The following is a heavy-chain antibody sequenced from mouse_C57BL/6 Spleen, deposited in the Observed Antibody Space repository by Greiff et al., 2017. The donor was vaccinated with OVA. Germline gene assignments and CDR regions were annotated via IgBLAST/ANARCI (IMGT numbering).Heavy chain of an antibody. CDR3: ARSSSYGAMDY. D-gene: IGHD1-1*01. J-gene: IGHJ4*01. CDR1: GYTFTSYW. V-gene: IGHV1-64*01. Sequence: VQLQQPGAELVKPGASVKSSCKASGYTFTSYWMHWVKQRPGQGLEWIGMIHPNSGSTNYNEKFKSKATLTVDKSSSTAYMQLSSLTSEDSAVYYCARSSSYGAMDYWGQGTSVTVSS. CDR2: IHPNSGST.